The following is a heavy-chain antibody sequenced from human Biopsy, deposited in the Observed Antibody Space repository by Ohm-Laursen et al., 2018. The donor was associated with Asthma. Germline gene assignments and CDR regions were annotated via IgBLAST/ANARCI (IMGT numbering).Heavy chain of an antibody. Sequence: SLRLSCAASGFTFSSYGMHWVRQAPGKGLEWVAVISYDGGNKYYADPVKGRFTISRDNSKNTLYLRMNSLRAEDTAVYYCASQSSGPDFWSGYYYFDYWGQGTLVTVSS. J-gene: IGHJ4*02. D-gene: IGHD3-3*01. CDR2: ISYDGGNK. CDR3: ASQSSGPDFWSGYYYFDY. CDR1: GFTFSSYG. V-gene: IGHV3-30*03.